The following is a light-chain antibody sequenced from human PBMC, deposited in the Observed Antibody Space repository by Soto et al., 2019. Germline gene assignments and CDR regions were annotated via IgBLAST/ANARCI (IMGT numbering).Light chain of an antibody. CDR2: GNS. J-gene: IGLJ1*01. Sequence: QSXXTQPPSVSGAPGQRVTISCTGSSXXIGAXXXXXXXXXXXXXXXXXLIYGNSNRPSGVPDRFSGSKSGTSASLAITGLQPGDEADYYCQSFDDSLGDIVFGLGTRSPS. CDR3: QSFDDSLGDIV. CDR1: SXXIGAXXX. V-gene: IGLV1-40*01.